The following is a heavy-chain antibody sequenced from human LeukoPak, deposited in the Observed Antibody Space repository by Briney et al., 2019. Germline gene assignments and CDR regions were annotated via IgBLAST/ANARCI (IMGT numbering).Heavy chain of an antibody. J-gene: IGHJ2*01. CDR1: GGPISSYY. D-gene: IGHD6-13*01. Sequence: SETLSLTCTVSGGPISSYYWSWIRQPPGKGLEWIGYIYYSGSTNYNPSLKSRVTISVDTSKNQFSLKLSSVTAADTAVYYCARDGTDFYWYFDLWGRGTLVTVSS. CDR2: IYYSGST. CDR3: ARDGTDFYWYFDL. V-gene: IGHV4-59*01.